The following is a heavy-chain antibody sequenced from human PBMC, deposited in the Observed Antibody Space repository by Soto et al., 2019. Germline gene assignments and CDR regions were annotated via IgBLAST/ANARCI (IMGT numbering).Heavy chain of an antibody. CDR2: ISGFNGNT. V-gene: IGHV1-18*01. CDR1: GYTFNFYG. CDR3: AGIGVSSGHESPDFDS. Sequence: ASVKVSCKASGYTFNFYGITWVRQAPGQGLEWMGWISGFNGNTNYAADLQGRVTMTTDTSTSTAYMELRGLRSDDTAGYYCAGIGVSSGHESPDFDSWGQGTLVTVSS. D-gene: IGHD3-16*01. J-gene: IGHJ4*02.